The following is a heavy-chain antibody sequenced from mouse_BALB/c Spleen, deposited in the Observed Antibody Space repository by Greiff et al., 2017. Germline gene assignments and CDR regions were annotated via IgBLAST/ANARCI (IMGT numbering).Heavy chain of an antibody. J-gene: IGHJ2*01. D-gene: IGHD2-1*01. CDR3: ARCGNYFFDY. Sequence: QVHVKQPGAELVKPGASVKLSCTASGYTFTSYGVHWVQQRPGQGLEWIGEINPSNGRTNYNEKFKSKATLTVDKSSSTAYMQLSSLTSEDSAVYYCARCGNYFFDYWGQGTTLTVSS. V-gene: IGHV1S81*02. CDR1: GYTFTSYG. CDR2: INPSNGRT.